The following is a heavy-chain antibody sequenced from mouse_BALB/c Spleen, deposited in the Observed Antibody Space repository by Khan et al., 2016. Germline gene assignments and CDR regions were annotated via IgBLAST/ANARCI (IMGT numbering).Heavy chain of an antibody. CDR2: IAPGSGST. CDR3: GREGTVPLMDY. D-gene: IGHD1-1*01. V-gene: IGHV1S41*01. CDR1: GYTFTSYW. J-gene: IGHJ4*01. Sequence: DLVKPGASVKLSCKASGYTFTSYWINWIKQRPGQGLEWVGRIAPGSGSTYYNDMFKGKATLTVDTSSSTAYIQLSSLSSEDSAVYFCGREGTVPLMDYWGQGTSVTVSS.